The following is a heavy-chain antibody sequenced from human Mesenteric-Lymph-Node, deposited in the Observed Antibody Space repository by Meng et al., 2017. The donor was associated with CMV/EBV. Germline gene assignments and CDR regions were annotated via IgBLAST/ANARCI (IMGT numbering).Heavy chain of an antibody. V-gene: IGHV3-23*01. CDR2: INGAGSSS. CDR1: GFTFKSCA. Sequence: GESLKISCVASGFTFKSCAMTWVRQVPGKGLEWVSAINGAGSSSYYADSVKGRFTISRDNSKNTLFLQMNSLRADDTAIYYCVRDPSSWYRLGYFDFWGQGTLVTVSS. D-gene: IGHD6-13*01. J-gene: IGHJ4*02. CDR3: VRDPSSWYRLGYFDF.